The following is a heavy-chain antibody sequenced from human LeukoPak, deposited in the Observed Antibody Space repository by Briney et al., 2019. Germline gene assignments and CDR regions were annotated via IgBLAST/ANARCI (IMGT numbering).Heavy chain of an antibody. CDR1: GGSISSYY. CDR3: ASQRGDQLELDFDY. J-gene: IGHJ4*02. V-gene: IGHV4-4*09. D-gene: IGHD1-7*01. CDR2: IYTSGST. Sequence: PSETLSLTCTVSGGSISSYYWSWIRQPPGKGLEWIGYIYTSGSTNYNPSLKSRVTISVDTSKNQFSLKLSSVTAADTAVYYCASQRGDQLELDFDYWGQGTLVTVSS.